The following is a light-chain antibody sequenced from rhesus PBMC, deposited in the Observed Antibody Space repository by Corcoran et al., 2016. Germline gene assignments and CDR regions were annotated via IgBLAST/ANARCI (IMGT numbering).Light chain of an antibody. CDR1: QGISSY. CDR3: QQRKSYPLT. Sequence: DIQLTQSPSSLSASVGDRVTITCRASQGISSYLAWYQQKPGKAPKLLIYDASNLQSGVPSRFSGSGSGTDFTHTSSSLQPEDFAVYYCQQRKSYPLTFGVGTKVEIK. V-gene: IGKV1-38*01. J-gene: IGKJ4*01. CDR2: DAS.